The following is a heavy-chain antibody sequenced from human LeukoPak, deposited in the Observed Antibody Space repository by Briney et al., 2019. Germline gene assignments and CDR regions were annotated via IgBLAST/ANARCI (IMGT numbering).Heavy chain of an antibody. D-gene: IGHD6-13*01. CDR2: ISSSTLKI. Sequence: GGSLRLSCAASGFTFSKYAMTWVRQAPGKGLEWVSAISSSTLKIHYADSVKGRFTISRDNSKNTLYLQMNSLRAEDTAVYYCAKDPGDSSSWYSFDYWGQGTLVTVSS. CDR1: GFTFSKYA. J-gene: IGHJ4*02. V-gene: IGHV3-23*01. CDR3: AKDPGDSSSWYSFDY.